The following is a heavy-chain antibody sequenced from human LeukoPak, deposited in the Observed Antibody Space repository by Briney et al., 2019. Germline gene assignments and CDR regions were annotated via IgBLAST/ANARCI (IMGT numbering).Heavy chain of an antibody. J-gene: IGHJ4*02. V-gene: IGHV1-69*04. D-gene: IGHD3-10*01. CDR1: GGTFSSYA. CDR2: IIPILGIA. Sequence: ASVKVSCKASGGTFSSYAISWVRQAPGQGLEWMGRIIPILGIANYAQKFQGRVTITTDESTSTAYMELSSLRSEDTAVYYCARSSGGIFDYWGQGTLVTVPS. CDR3: ARSSGGIFDY.